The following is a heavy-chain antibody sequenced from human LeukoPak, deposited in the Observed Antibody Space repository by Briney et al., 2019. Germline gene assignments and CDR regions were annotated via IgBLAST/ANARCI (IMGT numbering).Heavy chain of an antibody. CDR2: INPNSGGT. Sequence: ASVKVSCKASGYTFTGYYMHWVRQAPGQGLEWMGWINPNSGGTNYAQKFQSRVTMTRDTSISTAYMELSRLRPDDTAVYYCAREDCSSTSCYQGNNWFDPWGQGTLVTVSS. J-gene: IGHJ5*02. D-gene: IGHD2-2*01. CDR1: GYTFTGYY. V-gene: IGHV1-2*02. CDR3: AREDCSSTSCYQGNNWFDP.